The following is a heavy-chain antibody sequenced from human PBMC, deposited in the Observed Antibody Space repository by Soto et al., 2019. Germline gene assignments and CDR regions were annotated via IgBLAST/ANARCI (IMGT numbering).Heavy chain of an antibody. Sequence: QVQLVQSGAEVKKPGASVKVSCKASGYTFTSYDINWVRQATGQGLEWMGWMNPNSGNTVYAQKFQGRITMTRNTSINTADMELSSLRSEDTAVYYCARERPYFDYCGQGTLVTVSS. CDR1: GYTFTSYD. V-gene: IGHV1-8*01. CDR3: ARERPYFDY. CDR2: MNPNSGNT. J-gene: IGHJ4*02.